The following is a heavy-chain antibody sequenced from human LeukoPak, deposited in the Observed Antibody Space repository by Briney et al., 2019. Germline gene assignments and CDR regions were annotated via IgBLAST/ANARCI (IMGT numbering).Heavy chain of an antibody. CDR3: AKGEYNSSPWDY. Sequence: GGSLRLSFSASGFTFCSYAISLVRQAPGKGLEWVSAISGSSSTTYYADSVKGRFAISRDNSKNTLYLQMNSPRAEDTAVYYCAKGEYNSSPWDYWGQGTLVTVSS. J-gene: IGHJ4*02. V-gene: IGHV3-23*01. CDR2: ISGSSSTT. D-gene: IGHD6-6*01. CDR1: GFTFCSYA.